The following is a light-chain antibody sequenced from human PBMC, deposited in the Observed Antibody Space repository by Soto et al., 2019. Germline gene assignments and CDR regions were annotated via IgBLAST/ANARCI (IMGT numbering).Light chain of an antibody. Sequence: EIVLQQSPGTLSLSPGESATLSCRASKRVSSSYLAWYQQQPGQAPRLLIFGASSRATGLPDRFSGSGSGTYITLTISRLEPEELALYYCQQYGSSPQTFGQGTKVEIK. CDR2: GAS. J-gene: IGKJ1*01. CDR1: KRVSSSY. V-gene: IGKV3-20*01. CDR3: QQYGSSPQT.